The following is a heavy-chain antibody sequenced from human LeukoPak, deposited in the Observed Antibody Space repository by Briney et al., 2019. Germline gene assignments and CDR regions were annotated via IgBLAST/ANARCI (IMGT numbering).Heavy chain of an antibody. CDR2: IYPGDSET. Sequence: GESLKISCKGSGYSFISYWIGWVRQMPGKGLEWMGMIYPGDSETRYSPSFQGQVTISADKSISTAFLQWSSLAASDTALYYCARREDYYDTSGYPTYYFDYWGQGTLVTVSS. CDR3: ARREDYYDTSGYPTYYFDY. D-gene: IGHD3-22*01. V-gene: IGHV5-51*01. CDR1: GYSFISYW. J-gene: IGHJ4*02.